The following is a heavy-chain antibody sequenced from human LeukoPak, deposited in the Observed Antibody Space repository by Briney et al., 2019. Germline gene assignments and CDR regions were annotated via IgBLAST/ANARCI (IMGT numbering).Heavy chain of an antibody. CDR1: GGSISSGGYS. V-gene: IGHV4-30-2*01. J-gene: IGHJ3*02. D-gene: IGHD3-3*01. CDR2: IYHSGST. Sequence: SQTLSLTCAVSGGSISSGGYSWSWIRQPPGTGLEWIGYIYHSGSTYYNPSLKSRVTISVDRSKNQFSLKLSSVTAADTAVYYCARADSHYDFWSGTKNDAFDIWGQGTMVTVSS. CDR3: ARADSHYDFWSGTKNDAFDI.